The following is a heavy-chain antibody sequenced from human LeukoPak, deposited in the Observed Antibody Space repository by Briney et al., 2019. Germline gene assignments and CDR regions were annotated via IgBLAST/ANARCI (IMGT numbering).Heavy chain of an antibody. J-gene: IGHJ4*02. V-gene: IGHV3-48*01. Sequence: GGSLRLSCAASGFTFSSYSMNWDRQAPGKGLEWVPYISSSSSTIYYADSVKGRFTISRDNAKNSLYLQMNSLRAEDTAVYYCARELRTRGYSGYVWDWGQGTLVTVSS. D-gene: IGHD5-12*01. CDR1: GFTFSSYS. CDR3: ARELRTRGYSGYVWD. CDR2: ISSSSSTI.